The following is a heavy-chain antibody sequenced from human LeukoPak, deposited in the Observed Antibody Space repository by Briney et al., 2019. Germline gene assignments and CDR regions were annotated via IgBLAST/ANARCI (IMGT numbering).Heavy chain of an antibody. CDR2: IKSKTDGGTT. J-gene: IGHJ4*02. V-gene: IGHV3-15*01. Sequence: GGSLRLSCAASGFTFSNAWMSWVRQAPGKGLEWVGRIKSKTDGGTTDYAAPVKGRFTISRDDSKNTLYLQMNSLKTEDTAVYYCTTDPQIVVVEAATHSIVVEYWGQGTLVTVSS. CDR1: GFTFSNAW. CDR3: TTDPQIVVVEAATHSIVVEY. D-gene: IGHD2-15*01.